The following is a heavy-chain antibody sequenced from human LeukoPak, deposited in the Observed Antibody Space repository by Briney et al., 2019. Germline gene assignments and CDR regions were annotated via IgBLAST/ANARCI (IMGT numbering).Heavy chain of an antibody. Sequence: PGRSLRLSCAASAFTFSNYGMHWVRQAPGKGLDWVAVVSYDGSNKYYADSVKGRFTISRDNSKNTLYLQMNSLKAEDAAVYYCARVLSGSYDNYFDYWGQGTLVTVSS. V-gene: IGHV3-30*03. CDR1: AFTFSNYG. CDR3: ARVLSGSYDNYFDY. D-gene: IGHD1-26*01. CDR2: VSYDGSNK. J-gene: IGHJ4*02.